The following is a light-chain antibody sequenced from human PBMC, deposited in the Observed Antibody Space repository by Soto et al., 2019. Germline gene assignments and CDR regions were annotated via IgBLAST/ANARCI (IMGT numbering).Light chain of an antibody. J-gene: IGLJ1*01. Sequence: QSALTQPASVSGSPGQSITISCTGTSSDVGSYNLVSWYQQHPDKAPKLMIYEGSKRPSGVSNRFSGSKSVNTASLTISGLQAEDEADYYCCSYAGSSTFVFGTGTKLTVL. CDR2: EGS. V-gene: IGLV2-23*01. CDR1: SSDVGSYNL. CDR3: CSYAGSSTFV.